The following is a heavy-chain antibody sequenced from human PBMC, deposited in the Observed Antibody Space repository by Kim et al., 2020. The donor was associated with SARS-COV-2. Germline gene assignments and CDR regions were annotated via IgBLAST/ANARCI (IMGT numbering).Heavy chain of an antibody. Sequence: GGSLRLSCVASGFSFSSYDIHWVRQGTGKGLEWVSLTRTAGETDYSDSVRGRFTVSRDNGKFSLYLQMNSLRAGDTAVYYCVRDPSGWGLDVWGQGTTVT. CDR1: GFSFSSYD. CDR3: VRDPSGWGLDV. V-gene: IGHV3-13*01. J-gene: IGHJ6*02. D-gene: IGHD3-10*01. CDR2: TRTAGET.